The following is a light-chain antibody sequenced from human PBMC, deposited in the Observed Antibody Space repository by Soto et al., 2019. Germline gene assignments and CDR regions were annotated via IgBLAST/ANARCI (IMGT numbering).Light chain of an antibody. J-gene: IGKJ5*01. CDR1: QGISNF. CDR3: QKYSSVLT. CDR2: AAS. Sequence: DIQMTQSPSSLSASVGARVTITCRASQGISNFLAWYQQKPGKVPKLLISAASTLQSGVPSRFSGSGSGTDFTLTITSLQPEDVATYYCQKYSSVLTFGQGTRLEIK. V-gene: IGKV1-27*01.